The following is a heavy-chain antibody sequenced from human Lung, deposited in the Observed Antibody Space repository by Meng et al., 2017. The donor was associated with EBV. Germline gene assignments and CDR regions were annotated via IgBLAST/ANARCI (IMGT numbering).Heavy chain of an antibody. CDR1: GGSIRFGDYY. Sequence: RPGLGNPSPPLSLTCTVSGGSIRFGDYYWSWIRQRPGKGLEWIGYIYYSGSTFYTPSLKSRATLSVDTSKNQFSLKLNSVTAADTAVYYCARLRLVWMFDYWGQGALVTVSS. CDR2: IYYSGST. V-gene: IGHV4-31*03. J-gene: IGHJ4*02. D-gene: IGHD6-19*01. CDR3: ARLRLVWMFDY.